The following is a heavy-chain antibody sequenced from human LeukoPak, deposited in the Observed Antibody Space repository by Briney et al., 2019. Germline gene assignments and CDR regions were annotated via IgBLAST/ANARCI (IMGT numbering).Heavy chain of an antibody. D-gene: IGHD3-22*01. J-gene: IGHJ3*02. V-gene: IGHV4-59*01. CDR1: GGSISSYY. CDR2: IYYSGST. CDR3: ARDYHDRDAFDI. Sequence: PSETLSLTCTVSGGSISSYYWSWIRQPPGKGLEWIGYIYYSGSTNYNPSLKSRVTISVDTSKNQFSLKLSSVTAADTAVYYCARDYHDRDAFDIWGQGTMVTVSS.